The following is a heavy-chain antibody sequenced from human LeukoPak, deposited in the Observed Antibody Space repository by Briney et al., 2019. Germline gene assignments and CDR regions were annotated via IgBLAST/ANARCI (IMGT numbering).Heavy chain of an antibody. Sequence: PGGSLKLSCVVTGLTFRNYAMSWVRQAPGKGLEWVSGISWNSGSIGYADSVKGRFTISRDNAKNSLYLQMNSLRAEDTALYYCAKDIAIAAAGTQYYFDYWGQGTLVTVSS. CDR3: AKDIAIAAAGTQYYFDY. D-gene: IGHD6-13*01. J-gene: IGHJ4*02. V-gene: IGHV3-9*01. CDR2: ISWNSGSI. CDR1: GLTFRNYA.